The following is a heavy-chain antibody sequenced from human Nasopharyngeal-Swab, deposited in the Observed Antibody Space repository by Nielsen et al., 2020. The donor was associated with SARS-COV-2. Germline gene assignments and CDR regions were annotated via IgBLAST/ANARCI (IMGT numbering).Heavy chain of an antibody. CDR3: ARDSSGGDYDGMNY. Sequence: SETLSLTCTVSGGSITSYYWSWIRQPPGKGLEWIGYIFYNGSTNYNPSLKSRVTISVDTSKNQFSLKLTSVTAADTAVYYYARDSSGGDYDGMNYWGQGTLVTVSS. J-gene: IGHJ4*02. CDR2: IFYNGST. CDR1: GGSITSYY. D-gene: IGHD4-23*01. V-gene: IGHV4-59*01.